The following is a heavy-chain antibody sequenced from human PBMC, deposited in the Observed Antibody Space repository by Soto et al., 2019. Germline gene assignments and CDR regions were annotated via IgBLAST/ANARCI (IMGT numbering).Heavy chain of an antibody. CDR3: ARERSSGWFDP. CDR1: GSTFTSYD. Sequence: QVQLVQSRSEVKKPGASVKVSCKASGSTFTSYDINWVRQATGQGLEWMGWMNPNSGNTGFTQKFQGRVTMTRNTSISTAYMELSSLRSEDTAVYYSARERSSGWFDPWGQGTLVTVSS. J-gene: IGHJ5*02. CDR2: MNPNSGNT. D-gene: IGHD6-25*01. V-gene: IGHV1-8*01.